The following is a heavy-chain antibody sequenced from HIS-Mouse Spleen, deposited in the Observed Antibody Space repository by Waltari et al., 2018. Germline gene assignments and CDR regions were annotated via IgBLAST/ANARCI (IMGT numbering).Heavy chain of an antibody. CDR1: GFTFSSYA. CDR2: ISGSGGST. CDR3: AKVGFEYSSSSDAFDI. Sequence: EVQLLESGGGLVQPGGSLRLSCAASGFTFSSYAMSWVRQAPGKGLEWVSAISGSGGSTYYADSVKGRFTIARDNSKNTLYLQMNSLRAEDTAVYYCAKVGFEYSSSSDAFDIWGQGTMVTVSS. D-gene: IGHD6-6*01. J-gene: IGHJ3*02. V-gene: IGHV3-23*01.